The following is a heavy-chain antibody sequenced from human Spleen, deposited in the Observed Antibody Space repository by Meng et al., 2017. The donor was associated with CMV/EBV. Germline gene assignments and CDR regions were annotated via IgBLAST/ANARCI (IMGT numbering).Heavy chain of an antibody. Sequence: ASVKVSCKASGYTFTSYGITWVRQAPGQGLEWMGWMNLNSGYAGSAQKFQGRVTMTRDTSISTAYMELSSLRSEDTAVYYCARDRVLRFLEWSRGGLGYWGQGTLVTVSS. CDR3: ARDRVLRFLEWSRGGLGY. V-gene: IGHV1-8*02. CDR1: GYTFTSYG. CDR2: MNLNSGYA. D-gene: IGHD3-3*01. J-gene: IGHJ4*02.